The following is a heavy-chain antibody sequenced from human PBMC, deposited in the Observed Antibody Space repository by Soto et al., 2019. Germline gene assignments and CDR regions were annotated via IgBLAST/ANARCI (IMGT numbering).Heavy chain of an antibody. D-gene: IGHD6-13*01. CDR1: GFTFSAYA. J-gene: IGHJ4*02. CDR2: ISGSAGAT. Sequence: PGWSLRLSCAASGFTFSAYAMTWVRQAPGKGLEWVSVISGSAGATYYADSVKGRFTISRDNSKNTLYLQMNSLRAEDTAVYYCARQDYSTTWYLNYWGQGTLVTVSS. CDR3: ARQDYSTTWYLNY. V-gene: IGHV3-23*01.